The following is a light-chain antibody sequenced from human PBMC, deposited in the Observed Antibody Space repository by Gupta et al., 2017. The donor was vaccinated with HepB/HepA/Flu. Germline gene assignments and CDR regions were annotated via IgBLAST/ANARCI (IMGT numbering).Light chain of an antibody. CDR1: QSLLHSNGYNY. J-gene: IGKJ1*01. CDR2: LGS. CDR3: MQTLQTPRT. Sequence: DIVMSQSPLCLPVTPGEPASISCRSSQSLLHSNGYNYLDWYLQKPEQSPQLLISLGSNRASGVTDRFSGNGSATDFTLKISRVEAEDVGVYYCMQTLQTPRTFGQGTKVEIK. V-gene: IGKV2-28*01.